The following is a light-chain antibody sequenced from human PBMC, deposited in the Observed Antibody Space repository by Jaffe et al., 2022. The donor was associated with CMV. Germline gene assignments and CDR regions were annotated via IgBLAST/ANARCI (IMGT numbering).Light chain of an antibody. V-gene: IGLV1-44*01. J-gene: IGLJ3*02. Sequence: QSVLTQPPSASATPGQPVIISCSGSRSNIGSNIVNWYQQLPGTAPKLLMYSNNQRPSGVPDRFSGSKSGASASLAISGLQSEDEAAYYCAAWDDSLNGWVFGGGTKLTVL. CDR3: AAWDDSLNGWV. CDR1: RSNIGSNI. CDR2: SNN.